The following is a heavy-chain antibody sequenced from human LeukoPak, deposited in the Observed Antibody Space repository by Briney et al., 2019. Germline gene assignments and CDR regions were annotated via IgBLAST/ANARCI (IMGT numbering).Heavy chain of an antibody. Sequence: GGSLRLCCAASGFTFSTYSMNWVRQAPGKGLEGVSDISRSSSTIYYADSVKGRFTISRDNAKNSLYLQMNSLRAEDTAMCYRAKAGYSSSWYDYWGQGTLVTVSS. V-gene: IGHV3-48*01. CDR3: AKAGYSSSWYDY. J-gene: IGHJ4*02. CDR2: ISRSSSTI. CDR1: GFTFSTYS. D-gene: IGHD6-13*01.